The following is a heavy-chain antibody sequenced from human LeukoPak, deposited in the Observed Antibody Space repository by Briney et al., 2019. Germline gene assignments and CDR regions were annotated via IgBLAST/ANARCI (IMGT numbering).Heavy chain of an antibody. Sequence: GGSLRLSCAASGFTFSNYAMSWVRQAPGKGLECISVIYSGGSTDYADSVKGRLTISRDNSKNTLYLQMNSLRAEDTAVYYCARVVDHDYGDYYLDYWGQGTLSPSPQ. CDR3: ARVVDHDYGDYYLDY. CDR2: IYSGGST. V-gene: IGHV3-53*01. CDR1: GFTFSNYA. D-gene: IGHD4-17*01. J-gene: IGHJ4*02.